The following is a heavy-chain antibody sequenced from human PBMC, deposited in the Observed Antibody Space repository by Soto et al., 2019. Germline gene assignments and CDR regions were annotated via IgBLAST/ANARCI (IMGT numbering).Heavy chain of an antibody. D-gene: IGHD2-2*01. CDR1: GFIFTNAW. J-gene: IGHJ4*02. CDR2: IKSNTDGGTT. Sequence: GGSMRLSSAASGFIFTNAWMNWVRQAPGKGLEWVGLIKSNTDGGTTDYAAPVKGRFTISREDSKNTLYLQMNSLKTEDTAVYYCYQGGYWGQGALVTVSS. CDR3: YQGGY. V-gene: IGHV3-15*01.